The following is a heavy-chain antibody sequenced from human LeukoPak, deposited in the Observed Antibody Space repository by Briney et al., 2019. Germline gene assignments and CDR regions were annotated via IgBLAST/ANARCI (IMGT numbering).Heavy chain of an antibody. CDR2: IYSGGST. Sequence: GGSLRLSCAASGFIFSDYWLTWVRQAPGKGLEWVSVIYSGGSTYYADSVKGRFTISRDNSKNTLYLQMNSLRAEGTAVYYCARDRRWLQFNWFDPWGQGTLVTVSS. D-gene: IGHD5-24*01. CDR1: GFIFSDYW. J-gene: IGHJ5*02. V-gene: IGHV3-66*01. CDR3: ARDRRWLQFNWFDP.